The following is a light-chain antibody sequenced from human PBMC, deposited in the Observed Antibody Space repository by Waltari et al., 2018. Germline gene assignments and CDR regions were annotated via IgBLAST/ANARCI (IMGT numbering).Light chain of an antibody. Sequence: DIQLTQSPSFLSASVGDGVTITCRASQGISSYLAWYQQKPGKAPKPLIYAASTLQSGVPSRFSGSGSGTEFTLTISSLQPEDFATYYCQQLNSYPRTFGQGTKLEIK. J-gene: IGKJ2*01. CDR1: QGISSY. CDR3: QQLNSYPRT. CDR2: AAS. V-gene: IGKV1-9*01.